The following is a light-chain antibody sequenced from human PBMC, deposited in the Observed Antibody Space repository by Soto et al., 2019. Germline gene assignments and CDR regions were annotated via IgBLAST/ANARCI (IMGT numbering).Light chain of an antibody. CDR1: QSISSW. J-gene: IGKJ4*01. CDR3: QQYNSYPLT. V-gene: IGKV1-5*03. Sequence: DIQMTQSPSTLSASVGDRVTITCRASQSISSWLAWYQQRPGKAPKLLIYKASSLGSGVPSRFSGSESGTEFTLTISSLQPDDFATYYCQQYNSYPLTFGGGTKVEIK. CDR2: KAS.